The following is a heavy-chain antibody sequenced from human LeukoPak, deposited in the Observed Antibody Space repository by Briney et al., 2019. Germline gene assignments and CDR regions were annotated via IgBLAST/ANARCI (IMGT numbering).Heavy chain of an antibody. J-gene: IGHJ4*02. CDR3: ARDRDSSGWSDY. D-gene: IGHD6-19*01. V-gene: IGHV4-59*01. CDR2: IYYSGSA. CDR1: GGSISGFY. Sequence: SETLSLTCTVSGGSISGFYWGWIRQPPGKGLEWIGFIYYSGSANYNPSLKSRVTMSVDMSKNQFSLKLSSVTAADTAFYYCARDRDSSGWSDYWGQGALVTVSS.